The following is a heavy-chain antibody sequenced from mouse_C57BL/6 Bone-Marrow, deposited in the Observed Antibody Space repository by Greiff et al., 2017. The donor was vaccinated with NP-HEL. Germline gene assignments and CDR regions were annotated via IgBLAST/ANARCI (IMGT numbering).Heavy chain of an antibody. CDR2: ISSGGSYT. CDR3: ARHELRLYYFDY. J-gene: IGHJ2*01. CDR1: GFTFSSYG. V-gene: IGHV5-6*01. D-gene: IGHD3-2*02. Sequence: EVQVVESGGDLVKPGGSLKLSCAASGFTFSSYGMSWVRQTPDKRLEWVATISSGGSYTYYPDSVKGRFTISRDNAKNTLYLQMSSLKSEDTAMCYCARHELRLYYFDYWGQGTTLTVSS.